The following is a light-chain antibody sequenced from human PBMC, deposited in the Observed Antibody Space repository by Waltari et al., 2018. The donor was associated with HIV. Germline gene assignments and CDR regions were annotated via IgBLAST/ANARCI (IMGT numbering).Light chain of an antibody. J-gene: IGKJ5*01. Sequence: EIVMTQSPATLSGTPGETGTLSWRASQNVTSSLGWFQQKPGQAPRLLIYDASSRATDTPVRFSASGSGTVFSLTISGLRSEDFAVYYCQQYHQWPFTFGRGTRLEIK. CDR3: QQYHQWPFT. CDR1: QNVTSS. V-gene: IGKV3-15*01. CDR2: DAS.